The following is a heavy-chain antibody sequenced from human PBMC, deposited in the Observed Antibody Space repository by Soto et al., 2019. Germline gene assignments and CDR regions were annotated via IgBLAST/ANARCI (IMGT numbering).Heavy chain of an antibody. CDR2: IIPIFGTA. CDR3: ARGLGQSSDLYYYYYGMDV. D-gene: IGHD3-3*01. CDR1: GGTFSSYA. Sequence: SVKVSCKASGGTFSSYAISWVRQAPGQGLEWMGGIIPIFGTANYAQKFQGRVTIAADESTSTAYMELSSLRSEDTAVYYCARGLGQSSDLYYYYYGMDVWGQGTTVTVSS. V-gene: IGHV1-69*13. J-gene: IGHJ6*02.